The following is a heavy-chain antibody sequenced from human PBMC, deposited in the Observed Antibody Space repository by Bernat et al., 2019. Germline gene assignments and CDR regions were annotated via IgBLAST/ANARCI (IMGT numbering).Heavy chain of an antibody. Sequence: QVQLVQSGAEVKKPGASVKVSCKASGYTFTSYDINWVRQATGQGLEWMGWMNPNSGNTGYAQKFQGRVTMTRNTSISTAYMELSSLRSEDTAVYYCARVYSGGLYYYYYGMDVWGQGTTVTVSS. CDR3: ARVYSGGLYYYYYGMDV. J-gene: IGHJ6*02. CDR2: MNPNSGNT. CDR1: GYTFTSYD. V-gene: IGHV1-8*01. D-gene: IGHD2-21*01.